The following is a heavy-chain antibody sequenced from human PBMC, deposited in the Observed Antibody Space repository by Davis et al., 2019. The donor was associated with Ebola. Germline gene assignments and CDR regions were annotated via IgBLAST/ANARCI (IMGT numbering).Heavy chain of an antibody. CDR3: ASLSATYGAFDY. CDR2: ISAYNGNT. Sequence: AASVKVSCKASGHTFTNFGINWVRQAPGQGLEWMGWISAYNGNTNDARKFQGRVIMTTDTSPGTAYMELRGLRSDDTAVYYCASLSATYGAFDYWGQGTLVTVSS. V-gene: IGHV1-18*01. J-gene: IGHJ4*02. CDR1: GHTFTNFG. D-gene: IGHD3-16*01.